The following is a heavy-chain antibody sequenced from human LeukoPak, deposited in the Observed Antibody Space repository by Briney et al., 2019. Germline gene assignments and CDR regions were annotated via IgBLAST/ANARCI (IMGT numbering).Heavy chain of an antibody. J-gene: IGHJ6*02. CDR3: AREVGVASEKYYYYGMGV. Sequence: SETLSLTCTVSGGSISSYYWSWIRQPSGKGLEWIGYMYYSGSTNYNPSLKSRVTISVDTPKKQFSLKLSSVTAADTAVYYCAREVGVASEKYYYYGMGVWGQGTTVTVSS. V-gene: IGHV4-59*01. D-gene: IGHD6-19*01. CDR2: MYYSGST. CDR1: GGSISSYY.